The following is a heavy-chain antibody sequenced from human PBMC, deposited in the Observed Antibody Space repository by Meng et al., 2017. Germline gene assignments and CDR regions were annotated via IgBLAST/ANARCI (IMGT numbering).Heavy chain of an antibody. CDR2: IHHSGRT. Sequence: GSLRLSCTVSGDSIRDYPRTWIRQPPGKGLEWIGYIHHSGRTYYNPSLNSRVTLSIDTSKNQFSLKLSSVTAADTALYYCAREDYAAGKTYFDNWGQGTLVTVSS. J-gene: IGHJ4*02. D-gene: IGHD4-17*01. CDR3: AREDYAAGKTYFDN. CDR1: GDSIRDYP. V-gene: IGHV4-59*01.